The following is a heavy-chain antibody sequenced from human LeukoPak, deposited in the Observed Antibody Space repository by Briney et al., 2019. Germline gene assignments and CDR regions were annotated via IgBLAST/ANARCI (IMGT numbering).Heavy chain of an antibody. Sequence: ASVKVSCKASGYTFTSYYVHWVRQAPGQGLDWMGIINPSGGSTRYAQKFQGRVTMTRDTSTSTVYMDLSSLRSKDTAVYYCARVLVGAVRNYFDYWGQGTLVTVSS. CDR2: INPSGGST. V-gene: IGHV1-46*01. D-gene: IGHD1-26*01. J-gene: IGHJ4*02. CDR3: ARVLVGAVRNYFDY. CDR1: GYTFTSYY.